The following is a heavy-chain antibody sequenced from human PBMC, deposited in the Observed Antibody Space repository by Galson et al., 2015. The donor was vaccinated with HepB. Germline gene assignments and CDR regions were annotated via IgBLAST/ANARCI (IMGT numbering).Heavy chain of an antibody. Sequence: SVKVSCKASGGSFSNSAISWVRQAPGQGLEWMGGIIPMFGTSNYAQKFQDRVTITADESTTTAYMELSSLRSEDTAIYYCARTREGHYSVILDVWGTGTTVTVSS. V-gene: IGHV1-69*13. CDR3: ARTREGHYSVILDV. CDR1: GGSFSNSA. D-gene: IGHD5/OR15-5a*01. J-gene: IGHJ6*04. CDR2: IIPMFGTS.